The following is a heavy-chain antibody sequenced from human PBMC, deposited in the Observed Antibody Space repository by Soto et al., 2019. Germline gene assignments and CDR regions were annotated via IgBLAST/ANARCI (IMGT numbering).Heavy chain of an antibody. Sequence: GGSLRLSCAASGFTFSSYGMHWVRQAPGKGLEWVAVISYDGSNKYYADSVKGRFTISRDNSKNTLYLQMNSLRAEDTAVYYCAKDVTFRAATVQIDYWGQGTLVTVSS. CDR1: GFTFSSYG. D-gene: IGHD2-15*01. J-gene: IGHJ4*02. V-gene: IGHV3-30*18. CDR3: AKDVTFRAATVQIDY. CDR2: ISYDGSNK.